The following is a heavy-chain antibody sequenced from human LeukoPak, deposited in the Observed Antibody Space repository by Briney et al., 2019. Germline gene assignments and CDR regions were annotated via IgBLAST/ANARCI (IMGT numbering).Heavy chain of an antibody. CDR1: GFTFDDYA. V-gene: IGHV3-43*02. CDR3: AKDIGERGYSVH. J-gene: IGHJ4*02. Sequence: AGGSLRLSCAASGFTFDDYAMHWVRHVPGKGLEWVSLISGDGVTTYYGDSVKGRFTISRDNSKNSLFLQMKSLRTEDTALHYCAKDIGERGYSVHWGQGTLVTVSS. CDR2: ISGDGVTT. D-gene: IGHD5/OR15-5a*01.